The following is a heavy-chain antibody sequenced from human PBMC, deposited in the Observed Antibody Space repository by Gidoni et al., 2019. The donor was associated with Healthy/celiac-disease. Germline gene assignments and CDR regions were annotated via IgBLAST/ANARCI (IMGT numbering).Heavy chain of an antibody. CDR1: GFTFSSYG. Sequence: QVQLVESGGCVVQPGRSLRLSCAASGFTFSSYGMPWVRQAPGKGLEWVAVISYDGSNKYYADSVKGRFTISRDNSKNTLYLQMNSLRAEDTAVYYCAKMTQRATQGYYYYYYGMDVWGQGTTVTVSS. J-gene: IGHJ6*02. CDR3: AKMTQRATQGYYYYYYGMDV. V-gene: IGHV3-30*18. CDR2: ISYDGSNK. D-gene: IGHD2-15*01.